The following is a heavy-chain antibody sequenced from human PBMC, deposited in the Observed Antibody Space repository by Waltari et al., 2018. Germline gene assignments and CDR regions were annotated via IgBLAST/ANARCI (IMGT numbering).Heavy chain of an antibody. J-gene: IGHJ4*02. CDR1: GFTFSLYA. D-gene: IGHD3-3*01. Sequence: EVQLVESGGGLVQPGGSLRLSCAASGFTFSLYAMSWVRQPPGQGLGWVSAISGSGGSTYYADSVKGLFTISRDNSKNTLYLQMNSLRAEDTAVYYCAKDRYHYDFWSGYYGNYFDYWGQGTLVTVSS. V-gene: IGHV3-23*04. CDR3: AKDRYHYDFWSGYYGNYFDY. CDR2: ISGSGGST.